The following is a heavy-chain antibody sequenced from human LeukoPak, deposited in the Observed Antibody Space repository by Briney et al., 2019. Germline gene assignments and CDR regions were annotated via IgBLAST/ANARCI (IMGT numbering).Heavy chain of an antibody. CDR1: GFTFSSYG. Sequence: GGSLRLSCAASGFTFSSYGMHWVRQAPGKGLEWVAVISYDGSNKYYADSVKGRFTISRDNSKNTLYLQTNSLRAEDTAVYYCAKDGVDYYGSGSLDYWGQGTLVTVSS. CDR2: ISYDGSNK. J-gene: IGHJ4*02. CDR3: AKDGVDYYGSGSLDY. V-gene: IGHV3-30*18. D-gene: IGHD3-10*01.